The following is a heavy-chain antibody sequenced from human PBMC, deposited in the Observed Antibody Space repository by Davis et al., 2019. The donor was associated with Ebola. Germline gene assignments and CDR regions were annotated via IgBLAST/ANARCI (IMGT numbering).Heavy chain of an antibody. CDR1: GGTFSSYA. CDR3: TRAEPDNTYDYNYYYGMDV. D-gene: IGHD1-14*01. CDR2: IIPALATT. Sequence: SVKVSCKASGGTFSSYAISWVRQAPGQGLEYMGGIIPALATTIYAPKFQGRVTITADASTTTAHLELSSLRYDDTAVYYCTRAEPDNTYDYNYYYGMDVWGQGTTVTVSS. J-gene: IGHJ6*02. V-gene: IGHV1-69*13.